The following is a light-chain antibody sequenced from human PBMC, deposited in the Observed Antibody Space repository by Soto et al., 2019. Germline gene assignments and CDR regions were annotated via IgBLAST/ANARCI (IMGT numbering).Light chain of an antibody. CDR3: AAWDDSLSAWV. V-gene: IGLV1-47*01. J-gene: IGLJ3*02. Sequence: QSVLTQPASASGTPGQRGTISCSGSSSNIGSNHVYWYQQLPGTAPKLVIYRNSLRPSGVHDQFSASKSGTSASLAISGLRSDDEADYYCAAWDDSLSAWVFGGGTKVTVL. CDR1: SSNIGSNH. CDR2: RNS.